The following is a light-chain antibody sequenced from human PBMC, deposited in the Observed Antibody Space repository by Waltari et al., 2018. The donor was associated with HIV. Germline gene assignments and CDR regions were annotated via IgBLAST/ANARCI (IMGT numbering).Light chain of an antibody. CDR1: SGSVSTSYY. CDR3: VVYLGSGTWV. V-gene: IGLV8-61*01. CDR2: NTH. J-gene: IGLJ2*01. Sequence: QTVVTQEPSLSVSPGGTVTLTSGLSSGSVSTSYYPTWLQQTPGQTPRTLIFNTHTRSSGVPDRFSGSILGNQAALTIAGAQADDESDYYCVVYLGSGTWVFGGGTKLTVL.